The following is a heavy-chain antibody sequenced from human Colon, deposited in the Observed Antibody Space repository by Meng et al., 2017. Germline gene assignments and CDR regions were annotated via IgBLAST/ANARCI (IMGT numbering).Heavy chain of an antibody. Sequence: QVQLQESGPGLVQPSQTLSLTCTVSGGSISSGDYYWSWVRQSPEKGLEWIGQIDHRGDPYYNPSLKSRVTMSVDRSKSQVSLQLTSVTAADTAVYYCARHGGYYQDYWGQGTLVTVSS. CDR3: ARHGGYYQDY. D-gene: IGHD4-23*01. CDR1: GGSISSGDYY. CDR2: IDHRGDP. V-gene: IGHV4-30-4*01. J-gene: IGHJ4*02.